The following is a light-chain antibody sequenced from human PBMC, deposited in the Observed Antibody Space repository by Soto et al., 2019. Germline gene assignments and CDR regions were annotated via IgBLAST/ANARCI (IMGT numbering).Light chain of an antibody. Sequence: DIQMTQSPSTLSASVGDRVTITCRASQSISSWLAWYQQKPGKAPKLLIYDASSLESGVPSRFSGSGSGTEFTLTISSLQPDDFATYYCQQYKSYSQTFGQGTKVEI. J-gene: IGKJ1*01. CDR1: QSISSW. CDR2: DAS. V-gene: IGKV1-5*01. CDR3: QQYKSYSQT.